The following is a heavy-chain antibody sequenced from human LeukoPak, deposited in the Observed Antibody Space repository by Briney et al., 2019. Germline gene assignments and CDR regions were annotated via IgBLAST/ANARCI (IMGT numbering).Heavy chain of an antibody. Sequence: GGSLRLSCAASGFTYDDCGMSWVRQAPGKGLEWVSGINWNGGSTGYADSVKGRFTISRDNAKNSLYLQMNSLRAEDTALYYCARHITFGGVIVPSDYWGQGTLVTVSS. D-gene: IGHD3-16*02. CDR3: ARHITFGGVIVPSDY. CDR1: GFTYDDCG. J-gene: IGHJ4*02. CDR2: INWNGGST. V-gene: IGHV3-20*04.